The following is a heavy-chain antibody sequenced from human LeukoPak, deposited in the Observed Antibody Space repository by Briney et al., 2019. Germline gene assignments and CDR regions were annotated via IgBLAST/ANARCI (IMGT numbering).Heavy chain of an antibody. Sequence: ASVKVSCKASGGTFSSYAISWVRQAPGQGLEWMGGIIPIFGTANYAQKFQGRVTITTDESTSTAYMELSSLRPEDTAVYYCARAPNYDFWSRLGWFDPWGQGTLVTVSS. CDR3: ARAPNYDFWSRLGWFDP. D-gene: IGHD3-3*01. CDR1: GGTFSSYA. V-gene: IGHV1-69*05. J-gene: IGHJ5*02. CDR2: IIPIFGTA.